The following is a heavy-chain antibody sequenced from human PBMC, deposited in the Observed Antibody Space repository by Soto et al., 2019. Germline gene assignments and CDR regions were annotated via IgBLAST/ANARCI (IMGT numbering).Heavy chain of an antibody. D-gene: IGHD5-12*01. J-gene: IGHJ6*02. Sequence: GGSLRLSCAASGFTFSSYDMHWVRQATGKGLEWVSAIGTAGDTYYPGSVKGRFTISRENAKNSLYLQMNSLRAEDTAVYYCAREGGYSGYDLNPRYYYYGMDVWGQGTTVTVSS. CDR3: AREGGYSGYDLNPRYYYYGMDV. CDR1: GFTFSSYD. V-gene: IGHV3-13*01. CDR2: IGTAGDT.